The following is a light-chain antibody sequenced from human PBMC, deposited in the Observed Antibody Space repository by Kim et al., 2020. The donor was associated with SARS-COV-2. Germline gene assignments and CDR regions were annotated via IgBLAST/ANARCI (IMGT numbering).Light chain of an antibody. Sequence: GQSVTISCPGTSSYVGGYNYVSWYQQHPGKAPKLMIYEVNKRPSGVPDRFSGSKSGNTASLTVSGLQAEDEADYYCSSYAGSSLWVFGGGTQLTVL. CDR3: SSYAGSSLWV. CDR1: SSYVGGYNY. J-gene: IGLJ3*02. V-gene: IGLV2-8*01. CDR2: EVN.